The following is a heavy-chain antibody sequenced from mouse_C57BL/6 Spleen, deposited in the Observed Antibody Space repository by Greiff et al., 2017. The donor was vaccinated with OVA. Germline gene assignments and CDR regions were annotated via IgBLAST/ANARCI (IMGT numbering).Heavy chain of an antibody. Sequence: EVKLQESGPVLVKPGASVKMSCKASGYTFTDYYMNWVKQSHGKSLEWIGVINPYNGGTSYNQKFKGKATLTVDKSSSTAYMELNSLTSEDSAVYYCARKVNGGSDYWGQGTTLTVSS. D-gene: IGHD2-13*01. CDR2: INPYNGGT. CDR3: ARKVNGGSDY. V-gene: IGHV1-19*01. CDR1: GYTFTDYY. J-gene: IGHJ2*01.